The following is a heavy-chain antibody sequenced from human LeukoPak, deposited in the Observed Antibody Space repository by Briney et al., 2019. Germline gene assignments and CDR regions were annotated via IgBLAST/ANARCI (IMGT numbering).Heavy chain of an antibody. V-gene: IGHV3-33*01. CDR3: ARGGVATAWGAFDV. Sequence: GGSLRLSCAASGFKFKTYGMHWVRQAPGEGLEWVAVIYYDGNQKYYGDSVKGRFTDSRDVSENMLYLQMSSLRADDTAVYYCARGGVATAWGAFDVWGQGTMVTVSS. CDR2: IYYDGNQK. D-gene: IGHD4-23*01. CDR1: GFKFKTYG. J-gene: IGHJ3*01.